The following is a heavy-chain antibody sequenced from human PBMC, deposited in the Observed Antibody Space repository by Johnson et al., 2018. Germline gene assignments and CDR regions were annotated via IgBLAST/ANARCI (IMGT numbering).Heavy chain of an antibody. CDR1: EFTVSDND. Sequence: VQLVESGGGLIRPGGSLRLACAPSEFTVSDNDVSCVRQAPGKGLEWVSIIYSCSSVQYGGSAKGRFTTPRDKSKNTVYLQMNSLRVEDTALYYCTRVRWARTTFEAFDIWGQGTMVIVSA. J-gene: IGHJ3*02. CDR3: TRVRWARTTFEAFDI. CDR2: IYSCSSV. D-gene: IGHD1-1*01. V-gene: IGHV3-53*01.